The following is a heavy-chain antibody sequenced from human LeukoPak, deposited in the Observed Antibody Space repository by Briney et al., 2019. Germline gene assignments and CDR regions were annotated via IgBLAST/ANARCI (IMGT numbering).Heavy chain of an antibody. D-gene: IGHD2-15*01. Sequence: ASVKVSCKAAGYTFTSYGISWVRQAPGQGLEWMGWISAYNGNTNYAQKLQGRVTMTTDTSTSTAYMELRSLRSDDTAVYYCARDEGGIVVVIAAKALDIWGQGTMVTVSS. CDR1: GYTFTSYG. CDR2: ISAYNGNT. J-gene: IGHJ3*02. V-gene: IGHV1-18*01. CDR3: ARDEGGIVVVIAAKALDI.